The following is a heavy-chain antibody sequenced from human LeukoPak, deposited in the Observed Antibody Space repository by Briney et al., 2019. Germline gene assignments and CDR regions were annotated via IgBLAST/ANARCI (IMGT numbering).Heavy chain of an antibody. CDR2: ISAYNGNT. Sequence: ASVKVSCKASGYTFTSYGISWVRQAPGQGLEWMGWISAYNGNTNYAQKLQGSVTMTTGTSTSTAYMELRSLRSDDTAVYYCARAQSIAARPDFDYWGQGTLVTVSS. V-gene: IGHV1-18*01. CDR1: GYTFTSYG. J-gene: IGHJ4*02. D-gene: IGHD6-6*01. CDR3: ARAQSIAARPDFDY.